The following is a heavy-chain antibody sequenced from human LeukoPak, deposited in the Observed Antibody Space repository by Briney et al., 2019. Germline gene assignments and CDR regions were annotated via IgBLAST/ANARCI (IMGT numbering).Heavy chain of an antibody. V-gene: IGHV3-30*02. CDR3: TRSAYCTGGTCYSKTFDY. J-gene: IGHJ4*02. Sequence: GGSLRLSCAASGFNFRNYAMHWVRQAPGKEPEWVALIRFDGSHKYYANSVKGRFTISRDNSRDTLSLQMSSLRAEDTAVYYCTRSAYCTGGTCYSKTFDYWGQGTLVTVSS. CDR1: GFNFRNYA. D-gene: IGHD2-15*01. CDR2: IRFDGSHK.